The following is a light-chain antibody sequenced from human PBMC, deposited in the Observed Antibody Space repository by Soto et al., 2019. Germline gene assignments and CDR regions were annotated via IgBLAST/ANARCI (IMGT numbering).Light chain of an antibody. Sequence: DIVMTQSPDSLSVSLGERATIKCKSSQSVLYSSDSKNYLTWYQQKPGQPPKLLISWASTRESGVPDRFSGSGSGTDFTLTISSLQAEDVAVYYCHQYYSVPLTFGGGTKVEIK. CDR2: WAS. CDR3: HQYYSVPLT. V-gene: IGKV4-1*01. J-gene: IGKJ4*01. CDR1: QSVLYSSDSKNY.